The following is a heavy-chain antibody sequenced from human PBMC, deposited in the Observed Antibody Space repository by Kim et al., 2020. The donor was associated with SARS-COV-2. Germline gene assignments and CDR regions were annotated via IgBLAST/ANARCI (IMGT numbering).Heavy chain of an antibody. D-gene: IGHD3-22*01. CDR3: ARDRNYYDSSGYYDP. V-gene: IGHV1-3*01. J-gene: IGHJ5*02. Sequence: QKFQGRVTITRDTSASTAYMELSSLRSEDTAVYYCARDRNYYDSSGYYDPWGQGTLVTVSS.